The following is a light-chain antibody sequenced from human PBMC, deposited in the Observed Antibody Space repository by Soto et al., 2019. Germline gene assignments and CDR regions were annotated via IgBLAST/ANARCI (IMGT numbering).Light chain of an antibody. CDR2: VAS. V-gene: IGKV3-20*01. Sequence: EIVLTQSPGTLSLSPGERATLSCRASESVSSSYLAWYLQKPGQAPRLLIDVASSRATGIPDRFSGSGSGTEFTLTISRLAAEDFAVYYCQRYDSSRWTFGQGSKVEIK. J-gene: IGKJ1*01. CDR3: QRYDSSRWT. CDR1: ESVSSSY.